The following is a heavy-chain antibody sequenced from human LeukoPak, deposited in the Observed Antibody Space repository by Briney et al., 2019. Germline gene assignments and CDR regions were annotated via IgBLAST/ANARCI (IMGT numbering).Heavy chain of an antibody. J-gene: IGHJ3*02. CDR1: GFTFSSYA. CDR3: ARDDRHDAFDI. CDR2: ISYDGSNK. D-gene: IGHD3-22*01. V-gene: IGHV3-30-3*01. Sequence: GGPLRLSCAASGFTFSSYAMHWVRQAPGKGLEWVAVISYDGSNKYYADSVKGRFTISRDNSKNTLYLQMNSLRAEDTAVYYCARDDRHDAFDIWGQGTMVTVSS.